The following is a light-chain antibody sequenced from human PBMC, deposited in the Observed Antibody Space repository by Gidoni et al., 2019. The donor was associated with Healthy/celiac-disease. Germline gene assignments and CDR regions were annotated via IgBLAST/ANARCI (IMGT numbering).Light chain of an antibody. J-gene: IGKJ4*01. Sequence: DIQFTQSPSSLSASLGDRVTITCQASQDISNYLNWYQQKPGKAPKLLIYDASNLETGVPSRFSGSGSGTDFTFTISSLQPEDIATYYCQQYDNLPLTFGGGTKVEIK. CDR3: QQYDNLPLT. CDR2: DAS. V-gene: IGKV1-33*01. CDR1: QDISNY.